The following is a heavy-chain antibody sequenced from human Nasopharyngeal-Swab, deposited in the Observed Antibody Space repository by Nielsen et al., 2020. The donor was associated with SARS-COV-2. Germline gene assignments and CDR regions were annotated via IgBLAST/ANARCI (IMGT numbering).Heavy chain of an antibody. D-gene: IGHD3-22*01. Sequence: GPPLSPPCPPSGFPFVTYPMSWVRQAPGKGRVGSESISSDSGAKYHADSVKGRFTISRDNAKNSLYLEMNSLRAEDTAVYYCLRGDRRDYWGPGTLVSVSS. CDR3: LRGDRRDY. J-gene: IGHJ4*02. CDR2: ISSDSGAK. V-gene: IGHV3-21*01. CDR1: GFPFVTYP.